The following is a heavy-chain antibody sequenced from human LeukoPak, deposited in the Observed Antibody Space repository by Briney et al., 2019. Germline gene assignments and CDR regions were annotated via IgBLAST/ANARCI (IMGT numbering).Heavy chain of an antibody. D-gene: IGHD5-12*01. J-gene: IGHJ6*02. Sequence: PGGSLRLSCAASGFTFSSYSMNWVRQAPGKGLEWFSSISSSSSYIYYADSVKGRFTISRDNAKNSLYLQMNSLRAEDTAVYYCAREARHHSGYDISHYYYYYGMDVWGQGTTVTVSS. CDR3: AREARHHSGYDISHYYYYYGMDV. CDR2: ISSSSSYI. CDR1: GFTFSSYS. V-gene: IGHV3-21*01.